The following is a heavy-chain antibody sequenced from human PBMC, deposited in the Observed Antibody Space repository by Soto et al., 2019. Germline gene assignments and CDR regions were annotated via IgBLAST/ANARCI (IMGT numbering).Heavy chain of an antibody. J-gene: IGHJ6*02. CDR3: AREVVVGAMAYYYYGMDV. CDR1: GFTFSDYY. CDR2: ISSSSSYT. D-gene: IGHD1-26*01. V-gene: IGHV3-11*06. Sequence: QVQLVESGGGLVKPGGALRLSCAASGFTFSDYYMRWIRQAPGKGLEWVSYISSSSSYTNYADSVKGRFTISRDNAKNSLYMQMNSLRAEDTAVYYCAREVVVGAMAYYYYGMDVWGQGTTVTVSS.